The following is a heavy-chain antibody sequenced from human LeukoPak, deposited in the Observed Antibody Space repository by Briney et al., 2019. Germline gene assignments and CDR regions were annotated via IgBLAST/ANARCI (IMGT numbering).Heavy chain of an antibody. J-gene: IGHJ5*02. CDR1: GGSFSGYY. CDR3: ARAFGRGYSYGT. D-gene: IGHD5-18*01. Sequence: SETLSLTCAVYGGSFSGYYWSWIRQPPGEGLEWIGEINHSGSTNYNPSLKSRVTISVDTSKNQFSLKLSSVTAADTAVYYCARAFGRGYSYGTWGQGTLVTVSS. CDR2: INHSGST. V-gene: IGHV4-34*01.